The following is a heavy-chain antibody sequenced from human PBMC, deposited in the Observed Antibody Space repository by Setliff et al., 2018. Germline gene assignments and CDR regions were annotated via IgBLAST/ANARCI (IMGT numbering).Heavy chain of an antibody. J-gene: IGHJ5*02. CDR1: GGSFSNYY. D-gene: IGHD6-6*01. CDR2: IYHSGSS. Sequence: ETLSLTCTVYGGSFSNYYWSWIRQPPGKGLEWIGSIYHSGSSYYNPSLKSRVTISVDTPNNQFSLKLSSVTAADTAVFYCARGYAARVGFGNWFDPWGQGTLVTVSS. CDR3: ARGYAARVGFGNWFDP. V-gene: IGHV4-34*01.